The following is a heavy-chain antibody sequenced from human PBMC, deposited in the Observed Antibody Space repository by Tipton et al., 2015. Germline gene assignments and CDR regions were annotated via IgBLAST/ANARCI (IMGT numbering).Heavy chain of an antibody. CDR2: LSLDGST. J-gene: IGHJ4*02. D-gene: IGHD5-24*01. Sequence: SLRLSCAASGFSVRSNYMSWVRQAPGKGLECVSVLSLDGSTNYADSVKGRFIISRDNSKNTLYLQMNSLRAEDTAVYYCAKDHRDGYLGVFDYWGQGTLVAVSS. CDR3: AKDHRDGYLGVFDY. CDR1: GFSVRSNY. V-gene: IGHV3-53*01.